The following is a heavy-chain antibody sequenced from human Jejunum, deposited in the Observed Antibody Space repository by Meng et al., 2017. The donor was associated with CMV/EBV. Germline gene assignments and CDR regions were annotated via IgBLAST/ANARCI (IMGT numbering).Heavy chain of an antibody. CDR3: ARAVSGGSLADY. V-gene: IGHV3-74*01. CDR1: GFTFSTSW. CDR2: IDGDETTT. Sequence: CAVSGFTFSTSWMHWVRQAPGQGLVWVSRIDGDETTTGYADSVRGRFTISRDNAKNTLYLEMNSLRDDDTGVYYCARAVSGGSLADYWGQGTLVTSPQ. D-gene: IGHD6-19*01. J-gene: IGHJ4*02.